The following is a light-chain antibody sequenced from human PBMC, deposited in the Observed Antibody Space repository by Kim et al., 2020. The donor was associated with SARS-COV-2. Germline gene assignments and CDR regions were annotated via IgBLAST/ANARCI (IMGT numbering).Light chain of an antibody. Sequence: EIVLTQSPGTLSLSPGDRATLSCRASQSVTSDYLGWYQQKPGQTPRLLVYGASSRATGIPDRFSGSGSGTDFTFTISSLEPEDLAVYYCQQYARLPWTLGQGTKVDIK. CDR1: QSVTSDY. CDR3: QQYARLPWT. CDR2: GAS. J-gene: IGKJ1*01. V-gene: IGKV3-20*01.